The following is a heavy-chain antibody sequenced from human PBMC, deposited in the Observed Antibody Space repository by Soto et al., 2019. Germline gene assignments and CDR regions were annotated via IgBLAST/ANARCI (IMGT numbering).Heavy chain of an antibody. CDR2: FDPEDGET. CDR3: ATSLELPFGVDV. J-gene: IGHJ6*02. CDR1: GYTLTDLS. D-gene: IGHD3-10*01. V-gene: IGHV1-24*01. Sequence: GASVKVSCKVSGYTLTDLSIHWVRQAPGKGLEWMGSFDPEDGETINTQNFQGRVTMTGETSTDTAYMEMSSLTSKDTAVYYCATSLELPFGVDVWGPGTTVTVSS.